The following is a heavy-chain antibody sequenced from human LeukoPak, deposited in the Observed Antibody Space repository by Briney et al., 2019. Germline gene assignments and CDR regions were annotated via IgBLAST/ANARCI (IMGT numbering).Heavy chain of an antibody. CDR3: ASQLERRENWFDP. V-gene: IGHV6-1*01. Sequence: SQTLSLTCAISGDSVSSNSAAWNWIRQSPSRGLEWLGRTYYRSKWYNDYAVSVKSRITVNPDTSKNLFSLQLNSVTPEDTAVYYCASQLERRENWFDPRGQGTLVTVSS. CDR1: GDSVSSNSAA. CDR2: TYYRSKWYN. J-gene: IGHJ5*02. D-gene: IGHD1-1*01.